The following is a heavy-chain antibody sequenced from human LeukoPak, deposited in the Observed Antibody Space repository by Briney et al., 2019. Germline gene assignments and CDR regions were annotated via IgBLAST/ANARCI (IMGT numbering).Heavy chain of an antibody. D-gene: IGHD1-26*01. CDR2: IYIFSGST. CDR3: ARDRARIVGATEPHFDY. Sequence: SEALSLTCTVSGGSISSGRNYWTWIRQPAGKGLEWIGRIYIFSGSTNYNPSLKSRVTISVDTSMNQFSLKLSSVTAADTAVYYCARDRARIVGATEPHFDYWGQGTLVTVSS. J-gene: IGHJ4*02. V-gene: IGHV4-61*02. CDR1: GGSISSGRNY.